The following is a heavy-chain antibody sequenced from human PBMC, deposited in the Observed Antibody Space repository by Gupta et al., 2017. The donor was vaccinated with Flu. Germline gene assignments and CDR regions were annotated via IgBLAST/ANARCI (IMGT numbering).Heavy chain of an antibody. D-gene: IGHD6-19*01. CDR2: INPDGSAT. Sequence: FRNHWMSWVRQAPGKGLEWVANINPDGSATSYADSVRGRFTFSRDNAENSIYLQMNSLTAEDTAVYYCARGEWLVHRYCDYWGQGALVTVSS. CDR1: FRNHW. CDR3: ARGEWLVHRYCDY. V-gene: IGHV3-7*01. J-gene: IGHJ4*02.